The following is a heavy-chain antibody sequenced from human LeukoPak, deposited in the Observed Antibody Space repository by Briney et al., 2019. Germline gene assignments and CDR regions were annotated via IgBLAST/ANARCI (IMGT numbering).Heavy chain of an antibody. CDR3: ARRYCSSTSCQVSLDV. J-gene: IGHJ6*04. Sequence: SETLSLTCAVYGGSFSGYYWSWIRQPPGKGLEWIGEINHSGSTNYNPSLKSRVTISVDTSKDQFSLKLSSVTAADTAVYYCARRYCSSTSCQVSLDVWGKGTTVTVSS. D-gene: IGHD2-2*01. CDR2: INHSGST. V-gene: IGHV4-34*01. CDR1: GGSFSGYY.